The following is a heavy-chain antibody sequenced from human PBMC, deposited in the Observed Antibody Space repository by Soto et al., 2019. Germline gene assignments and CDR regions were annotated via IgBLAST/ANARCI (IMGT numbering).Heavy chain of an antibody. J-gene: IGHJ4*02. CDR2: IYWDDDK. D-gene: IGHD1-1*01. CDR3: AHSDNRSHDEPSYYFDY. V-gene: IGHV2-5*02. CDR1: GFSLSTSGVG. Sequence: QITLKESGPTLVKPTQTLTLTCTFSGFSLSTSGVGVGWIRQPPGKALEWLALIYWDDDKRYSPSLKSRLTITKDTSKHPLVLTMTNMDPVDTATYYCAHSDNRSHDEPSYYFDYWGQGTLVTVSS.